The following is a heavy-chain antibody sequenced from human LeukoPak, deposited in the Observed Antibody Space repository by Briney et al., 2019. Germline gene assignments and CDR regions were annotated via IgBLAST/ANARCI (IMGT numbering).Heavy chain of an antibody. CDR2: ISGSGGTT. D-gene: IGHD2-15*01. CDR1: GGSISSSSYY. V-gene: IGHV3-23*01. Sequence: PSETLSLTCTVSGGSISSSSYYWGWIRQPPGKGLEWVSAISGSGGTTYYADSVEGRFTISRDDSKNTLHLQMNSLRAEDTAAYYCAKFAQRYCSGGSCHPFDYWGQGTLVTVSS. J-gene: IGHJ4*02. CDR3: AKFAQRYCSGGSCHPFDY.